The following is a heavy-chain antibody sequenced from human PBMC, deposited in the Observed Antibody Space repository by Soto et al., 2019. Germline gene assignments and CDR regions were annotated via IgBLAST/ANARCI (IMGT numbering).Heavy chain of an antibody. D-gene: IGHD4-17*01. J-gene: IGHJ1*01. Sequence: ITLKESGPTLVKPTQTLTLTCTFSGFSLSAGGVGVGWIRQPPGEALEWLALIFWDDDKRYSPSLQSRLSIAKDTSKSQVVLTMTKMDPVDTATYYCAYRSDYCDYHFQHWGQGTLVTVSS. CDR3: AYRSDYCDYHFQH. V-gene: IGHV2-5*02. CDR2: IFWDDDK. CDR1: GFSLSAGGVG.